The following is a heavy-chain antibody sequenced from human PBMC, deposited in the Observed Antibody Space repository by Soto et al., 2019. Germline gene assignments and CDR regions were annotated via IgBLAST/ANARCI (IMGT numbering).Heavy chain of an antibody. Sequence: QVQLQESGPGLVKPSETLSLTCTVSVGSITRGGYYWSWIRQHPGKGLEWIGYIYHSGTTDYNPSLKRRVTISVDTSKNQFSLKLTSVTAAATAGYYCARDPAPWGQGTLVTVSS. CDR3: ARDPAP. V-gene: IGHV4-31*03. J-gene: IGHJ5*02. CDR1: VGSITRGGYY. CDR2: IYHSGTT.